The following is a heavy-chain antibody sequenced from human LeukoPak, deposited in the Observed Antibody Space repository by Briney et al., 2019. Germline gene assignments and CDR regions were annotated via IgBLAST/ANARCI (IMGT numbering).Heavy chain of an antibody. V-gene: IGHV3-30-3*01. CDR1: GFTFSSYA. J-gene: IGHJ3*02. D-gene: IGHD5-12*01. CDR2: ISYDGSNK. Sequence: PGGSLRLSCAASGFTFSSYAMHWVRQAPGKGLEWVAVISYDGSNKYYADSVKGRFTISRDNSKNTLYLQMNSLRAEDTAVYYCARDQRTGIYDAFDIWGQGTMVTVSS. CDR3: ARDQRTGIYDAFDI.